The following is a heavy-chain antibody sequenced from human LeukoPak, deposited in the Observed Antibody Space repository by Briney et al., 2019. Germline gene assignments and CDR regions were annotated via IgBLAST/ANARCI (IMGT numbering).Heavy chain of an antibody. CDR3: ARDSDYSNYEDY. CDR1: GFTFSSYS. CDR2: ISSSSSYI. J-gene: IGHJ4*02. Sequence: GGSLRLSCAASGFTFSSYSMNWVRQAPGKGLEWVSSISSSSSYIYYADSVKGRFTISRDNAKNSLYLQMNSLRAEDTAVYYCARDSDYSNYEDYWGQGTLVTVSS. D-gene: IGHD4-11*01. V-gene: IGHV3-21*01.